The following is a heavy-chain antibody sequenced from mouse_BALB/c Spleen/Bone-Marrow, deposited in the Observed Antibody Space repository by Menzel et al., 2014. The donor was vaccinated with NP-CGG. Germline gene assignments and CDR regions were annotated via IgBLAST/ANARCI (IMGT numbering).Heavy chain of an antibody. D-gene: IGHD4-1*01. Sequence: EVMLVESGGGLVQPGGSLTLSCATSGFTFTDYYMNWVRQPPGEALEWLAFIRNKANGYTTEYSASVKGLFTISRDNTQSILYLHMTALRAEASASYCCARDMGGILFDSWGQGTTLTVSS. CDR2: IRNKANGYTT. CDR1: GFTFTDYY. V-gene: IGHV7-3*02. J-gene: IGHJ2*01. CDR3: ARDMGGILFDS.